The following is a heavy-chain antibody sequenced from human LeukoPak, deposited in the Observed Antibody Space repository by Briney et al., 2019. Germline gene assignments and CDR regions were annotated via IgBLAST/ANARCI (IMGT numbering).Heavy chain of an antibody. CDR2: IYHSGST. CDR1: GGSISSSNW. D-gene: IGHD1-26*01. V-gene: IGHV4-4*02. CDR3: ARVLLSGSYYMVIDY. Sequence: PSETLSLTCAVSGGSISSSNWWSWVRQPPGKGLEWIGEIYHSGSTNYNPSLKSRVTISVDKSKNQFSLKLSSVTAADTAVYYCARVLLSGSYYMVIDYWGQGTLVTVSS. J-gene: IGHJ4*02.